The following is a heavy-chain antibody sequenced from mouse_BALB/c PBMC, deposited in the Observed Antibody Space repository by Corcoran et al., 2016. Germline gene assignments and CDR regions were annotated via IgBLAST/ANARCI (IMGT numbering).Heavy chain of an antibody. J-gene: IGHJ4*01. CDR1: GYTFTSYV. V-gene: IGHV1S136*01. Sequence: EVQLQQSGPELVKPGASVKMSCKASGYTFTSYVMHWVKQKPGQGLEWIGYINPYNDGTKYNEKFKGKATLTSDKSSSTAYMELSSLTSEYSAVYYWGRLYPGISRDYWGQGTSVTVSS. CDR2: INPYNDGT. CDR3: GRLYPGISRDY. D-gene: IGHD1-3*01.